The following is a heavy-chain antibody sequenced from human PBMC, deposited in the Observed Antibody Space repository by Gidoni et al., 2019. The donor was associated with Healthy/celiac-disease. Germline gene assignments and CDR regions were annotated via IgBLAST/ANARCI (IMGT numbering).Heavy chain of an antibody. Sequence: QVQLVESGGGVVQPGRSLRLSCAAAGFTCSSYAMHWVRQAPGKGLEWVAVISYDGSNKYYADSVKGRFTISRDNSKNTLYLQMNSLRAEDTAVYYCARDPRSGPSSDAFDIWGQGTMVTVSS. CDR1: GFTCSSYA. J-gene: IGHJ3*02. V-gene: IGHV3-30*04. CDR3: ARDPRSGPSSDAFDI. D-gene: IGHD2-15*01. CDR2: ISYDGSNK.